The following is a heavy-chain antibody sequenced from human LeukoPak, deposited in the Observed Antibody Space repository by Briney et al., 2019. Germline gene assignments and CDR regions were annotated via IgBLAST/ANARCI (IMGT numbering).Heavy chain of an antibody. J-gene: IGHJ4*02. V-gene: IGHV3-48*02. CDR1: GFTFSSYS. D-gene: IGHD2-21*02. CDR2: ISSSSSII. Sequence: GGSLRLSCAASGFTFSSYSMNWVRQAPRKGLEWLSYISSSSSIIYYADSVKGRFTISRDNAKNSLYLQMNSLRDEDTAVYYCAKSDTYRFDYWGQGTLVTVSS. CDR3: AKSDTYRFDY.